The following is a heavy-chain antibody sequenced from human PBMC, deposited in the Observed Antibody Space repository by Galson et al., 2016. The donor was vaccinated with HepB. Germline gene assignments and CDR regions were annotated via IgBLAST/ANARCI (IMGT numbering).Heavy chain of an antibody. CDR2: ISSDERDK. CDR3: STLDCGRDCPTDY. J-gene: IGHJ4*02. Sequence: SLRLSCAASGFNFGGHGMHRVRQAPGRGLEWVAVISSDERDKQYGDSVKGRFTVSRDNSRHTLFLQMNSLRVEDTAIYYCSTLDCGRDCPTDYWGQGTLVTVSS. CDR1: GFNFGGHG. D-gene: IGHD2-21*02. V-gene: IGHV3-30*03.